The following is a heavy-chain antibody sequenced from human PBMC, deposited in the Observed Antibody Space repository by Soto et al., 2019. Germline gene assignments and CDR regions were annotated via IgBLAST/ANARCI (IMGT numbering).Heavy chain of an antibody. V-gene: IGHV4-34*01. CDR2: INHSGST. CDR3: ARALYPGRSLLSYCYARDV. J-gene: IGHJ6*02. D-gene: IGHD2-2*01. Sequence: QVRLQQWGAGLLKPSETLSLTCGVYGESFSGYYWSWIRQPPGKGLEWIGEINHSGSTNYSPSLTSRVAMSVDTSKNQLSLRLRSMTAADTVVYYCARALYPGRSLLSYCYARDVWGRGTTVTVSS. CDR1: GESFSGYY.